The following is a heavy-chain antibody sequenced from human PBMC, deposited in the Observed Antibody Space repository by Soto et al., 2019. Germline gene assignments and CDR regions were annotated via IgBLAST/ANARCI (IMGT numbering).Heavy chain of an antibody. Sequence: PGGSLRLSCAASGFTFSSYAMSWVRQAPGKGLEWVSAISGSGGSTYYADSVKGRFTISRDNSKNTLYLQMNSLRAEDTAVYYCAGGTNILSGYYNGLFDYCGQGTLVTVSS. CDR3: AGGTNILSGYYNGLFDY. V-gene: IGHV3-23*01. CDR2: ISGSGGST. J-gene: IGHJ4*02. CDR1: GFTFSSYA. D-gene: IGHD3-9*01.